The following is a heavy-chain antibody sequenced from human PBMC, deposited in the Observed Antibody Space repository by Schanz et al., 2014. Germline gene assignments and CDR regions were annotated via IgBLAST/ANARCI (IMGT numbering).Heavy chain of an antibody. D-gene: IGHD2-8*02. J-gene: IGHJ4*02. CDR1: GFTFSSYT. CDR2: ISGSGGST. V-gene: IGHV3-23*01. Sequence: EVQLLESGGGLVRPGGSLRLSCAASGFTFSSYTMNWVRQAPGKGLEWVSAISGSGGSTVYADSGKGRFTISRDNSNNTVFLQMNSLRAEDTAVYFCAKDTGYCHGGACYCFEYWGLGILVTVSS. CDR3: AKDTGYCHGGACYCFEY.